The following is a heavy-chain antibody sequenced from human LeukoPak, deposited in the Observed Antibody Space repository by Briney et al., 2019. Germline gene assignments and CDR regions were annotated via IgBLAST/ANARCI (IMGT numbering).Heavy chain of an antibody. D-gene: IGHD6-19*01. CDR3: AGSVAGTFGFYFDY. CDR2: ISGSGGST. CDR1: GFTFSSYA. Sequence: GGSLRLSCAASGFTFSSYAMSWVRQPPGKGLDWVSAISGSGGSTYNADSVKGRFTISRDNSKNTLYLQMNSLRAEDTAVYYCAGSVAGTFGFYFDYWGQGTLVTVSS. J-gene: IGHJ4*02. V-gene: IGHV3-23*01.